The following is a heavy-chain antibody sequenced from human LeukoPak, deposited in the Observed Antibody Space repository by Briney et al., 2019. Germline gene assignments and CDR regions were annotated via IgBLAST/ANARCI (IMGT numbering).Heavy chain of an antibody. D-gene: IGHD4/OR15-4a*01. V-gene: IGHV3-53*01. J-gene: IGHJ4*02. CDR1: EFSVGSNS. CDR2: IYSDNT. Sequence: GGSLRLSCAASEFSVGSNSMSWVRQAPGKGLEWVSFIYSDNTHYSDSVKGRFTISRDNSKNTLYLQMNSLRAEDTAVYYCARRAGAYSHPYDYWGQGTLVTVSS. CDR3: ARRAGAYSHPYDY.